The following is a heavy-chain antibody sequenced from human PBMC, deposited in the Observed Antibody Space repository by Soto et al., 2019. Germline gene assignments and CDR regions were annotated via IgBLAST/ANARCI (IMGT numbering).Heavy chain of an antibody. CDR1: GGSISSGGYY. Sequence: PSDTLSLTCTVSGGSISSGGYYWSWIRQHRGKGLEWIGYIYYGGSTYYNRSRKSRVPISVDTAKHQFALKLSSVTAADTAVHYRARALKSHPHGSGRYYKLYGMAVWGTGTTVTVSS. CDR2: IYYGGST. V-gene: IGHV4-31*03. D-gene: IGHD3-10*01. CDR3: ARALKSHPHGSGRYYKLYGMAV. J-gene: IGHJ6*04.